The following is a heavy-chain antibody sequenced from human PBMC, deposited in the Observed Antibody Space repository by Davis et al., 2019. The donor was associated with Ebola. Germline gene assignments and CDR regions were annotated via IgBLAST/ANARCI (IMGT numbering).Heavy chain of an antibody. D-gene: IGHD5-24*01. J-gene: IGHJ4*02. Sequence: MPSETLSLTCAVSGGSISSSNWWSWVRQPPGKGLEWIGEIYHSGSTNYNPSLKSRVTISVDTSKNQFSLNLSSVTAADTAVYYCARDGYNYSFFDYWGQGTLVTVSS. V-gene: IGHV4-4*02. CDR2: IYHSGST. CDR3: ARDGYNYSFFDY. CDR1: GGSISSSNW.